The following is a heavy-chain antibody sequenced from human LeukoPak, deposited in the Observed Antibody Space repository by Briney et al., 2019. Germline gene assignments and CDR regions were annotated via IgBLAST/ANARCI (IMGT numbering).Heavy chain of an antibody. CDR3: ASSTSALDDAFDI. Sequence: GGSLRLSCAASGFTFDDYAMHWVRQTPGKGLEWVSGISWNSGSIGYADSVKGRFTISRDNAKNSLYLQMNSLRAEDTAVYYCASSTSALDDAFDIWGQGTMVTVSS. V-gene: IGHV3-9*01. J-gene: IGHJ3*02. CDR1: GFTFDDYA. D-gene: IGHD2-2*01. CDR2: ISWNSGSI.